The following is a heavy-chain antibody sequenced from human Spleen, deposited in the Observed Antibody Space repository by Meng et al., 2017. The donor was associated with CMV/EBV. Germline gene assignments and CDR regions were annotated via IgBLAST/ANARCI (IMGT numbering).Heavy chain of an antibody. CDR2: IGSSSTTI. D-gene: IGHD3-22*01. CDR1: GFIFRDYY. V-gene: IGHV3-11*04. CDR3: ARDATYNYNNSGYYHFDY. J-gene: IGHJ4*02. Sequence: GGSLRLSCSTSGFIFRDYYMSWIRQAPGKGLEWVSYIGSSSTTIYYADSVKGRFTIYRDNAKKSLHLQMNSLRAEDTAVYYCARDATYNYNNSGYYHFDYWGQGVLVTVSS.